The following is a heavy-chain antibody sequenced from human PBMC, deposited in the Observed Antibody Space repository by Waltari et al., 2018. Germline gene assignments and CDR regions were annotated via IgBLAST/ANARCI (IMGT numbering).Heavy chain of an antibody. Sequence: QVQLVQSGAEVKKPGSSVKVSCKASGGTFSSYAISWVRQAPGQGLGWMGGIIPIFGTANYAQKFQGRVTITADESTSTAYMELSSLRSEDTAVYYCAREGGYYDFWSGYKPYYFDYWGQGTLVTVSS. CDR2: IIPIFGTA. J-gene: IGHJ4*02. V-gene: IGHV1-69*01. D-gene: IGHD3-3*01. CDR1: GGTFSSYA. CDR3: AREGGYYDFWSGYKPYYFDY.